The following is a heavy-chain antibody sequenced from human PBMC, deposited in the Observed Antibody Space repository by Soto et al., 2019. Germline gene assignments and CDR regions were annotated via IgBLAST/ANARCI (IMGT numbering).Heavy chain of an antibody. CDR1: GGSFSGYY. D-gene: IGHD6-6*01. V-gene: IGHV4-34*01. CDR2: INHSGST. J-gene: IGHJ4*02. CDR3: ARVRRYSSSLVDY. Sequence: SETLSLTCAVYGGSFSGYYWSWIRQPPGKGLEWIGEINHSGSTNYNPSLKSRVTISVDTSKNQFSLKLSSVTAADTAVYSCARVRRYSSSLVDYWGQGTLVTVSS.